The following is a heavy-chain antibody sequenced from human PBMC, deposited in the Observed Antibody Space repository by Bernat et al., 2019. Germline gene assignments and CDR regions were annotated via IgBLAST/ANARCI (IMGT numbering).Heavy chain of an antibody. CDR3: ARGVSGYLLPIDY. V-gene: IGHV3-7*01. Sequence: EVQLVESGGGLVQPGGSLRLSCAASGFTFSSYWMSWVRQAPGKGLEWVANIKQDGSEKYYVDSVKGRFTISRDNAKNSLYLQMNSLRAGDTAVYYCARGVSGYLLPIDYWGQGTLVTVSS. J-gene: IGHJ4*02. D-gene: IGHD2/OR15-2a*01. CDR2: IKQDGSEK. CDR1: GFTFSSYW.